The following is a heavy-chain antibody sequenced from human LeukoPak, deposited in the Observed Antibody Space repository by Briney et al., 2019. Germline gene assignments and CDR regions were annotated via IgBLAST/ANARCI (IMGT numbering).Heavy chain of an antibody. V-gene: IGHV3-30*02. D-gene: IGHD2-2*01. CDR3: ARDRRNVALPDVTYDY. J-gene: IGHJ4*02. Sequence: GGSLRLSCAASGFTFSSYGMHWVRQAPGKGLEWVAFIRYDGSNKYNADSVKGRFTISRDNSKNTLYLQMNSLRAEDTAVYYCARDRRNVALPDVTYDYWGQGILVTVSS. CDR2: IRYDGSNK. CDR1: GFTFSSYG.